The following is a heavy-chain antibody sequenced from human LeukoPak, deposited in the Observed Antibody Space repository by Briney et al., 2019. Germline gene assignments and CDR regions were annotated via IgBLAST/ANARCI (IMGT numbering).Heavy chain of an antibody. J-gene: IGHJ4*02. CDR2: IKQDGSTK. Sequence: PGGSLRLSCAASGFTFTNSWMAWVRQAPEKGLEWVANIKQDGSTKHYADSLKGRFTISRDNPKNSLYLQMNNLRADDTAVYYCTRDTDGSLDYRGQGILVTVAS. V-gene: IGHV3-7*01. CDR3: TRDTDGSLDY. D-gene: IGHD1-26*01. CDR1: GFTFTNSW.